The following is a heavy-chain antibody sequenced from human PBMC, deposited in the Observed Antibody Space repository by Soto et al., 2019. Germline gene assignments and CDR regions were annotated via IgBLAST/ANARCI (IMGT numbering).Heavy chain of an antibody. J-gene: IGHJ4*02. CDR3: AKGSGWYVTVYYFDY. CDR1: GFTFSSYA. Sequence: GGSLRLSCAASGFTFSSYAMSWVRQAPGKGLEWVSAISGSGGSTYYADSVKGRFTISRDNSKNTLYLQMNSLRAEDTAVYYCAKGSGWYVTVYYFDYWGQGTLVTVSS. V-gene: IGHV3-23*01. D-gene: IGHD6-19*01. CDR2: ISGSGGST.